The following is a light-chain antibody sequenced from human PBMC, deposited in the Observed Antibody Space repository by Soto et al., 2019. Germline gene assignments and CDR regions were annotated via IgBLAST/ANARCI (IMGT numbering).Light chain of an antibody. J-gene: IGKJ1*01. CDR3: HQYNSYSRS. CDR2: KAS. CDR1: QSVNSW. V-gene: IGKV1-5*03. Sequence: DIQMTQSPSTLSASLGDRVTITCRARQSVNSWLAWYQQKPAKAPKLLIYKASRLESGVPSRFSGSGSGTEYTLTISSLQADDLATYYCHQYNSYSRSFGQGSKVDIK.